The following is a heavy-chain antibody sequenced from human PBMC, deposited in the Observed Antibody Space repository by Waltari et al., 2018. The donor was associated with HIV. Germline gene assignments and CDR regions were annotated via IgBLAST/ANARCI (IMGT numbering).Heavy chain of an antibody. CDR1: GGSFSGYS. D-gene: IGHD5-18*01. V-gene: IGHV4-34*01. CDR3: ARGEKRGYSYGLNDY. CDR2: INHSGST. J-gene: IGHJ4*02. Sequence: QVQLQQWGAGLLKPSETLSLTCAVYGGSFSGYSWSWIRQPPGKGLEWIGEINHSGSTNYNPSLKSRVTISVDTSKNQFSLKLSSVTAADTAVYYCARGEKRGYSYGLNDYWGQGTLVTVSS.